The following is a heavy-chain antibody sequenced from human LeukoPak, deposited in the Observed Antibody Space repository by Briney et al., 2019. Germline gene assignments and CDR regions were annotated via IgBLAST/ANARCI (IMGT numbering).Heavy chain of an antibody. V-gene: IGHV4-61*01. CDR2: MSPSGTT. Sequence: SGTLSLTCTVSGDSVSSGSYYLSWIRQPPGGGLDWIAYMSPSGTTNYNPSLKSRVTTSVDTSRTQFSLRLSSVTAADTAVYYCARGQDDRSGTFDYWGQGTLVTVSS. CDR1: GDSVSSGSYY. CDR3: ARGQDDRSGTFDY. J-gene: IGHJ4*02. D-gene: IGHD3-22*01.